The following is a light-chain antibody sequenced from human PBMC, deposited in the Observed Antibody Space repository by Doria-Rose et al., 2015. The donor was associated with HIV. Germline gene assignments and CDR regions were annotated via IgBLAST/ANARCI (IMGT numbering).Light chain of an antibody. CDR2: GAS. J-gene: IGKJ1*01. Sequence: EIVLTQSPGTLSLSPGERATLSCRASQSVSANYLAWYQQIPGQSPRLLIYGASSRATDITDRFSGSGSGTDFTLTISRLEPEDFAVYYCHQYASSRTFGQGTKVEIK. CDR3: HQYASSRT. V-gene: IGKV3-20*01. CDR1: QSVSANY.